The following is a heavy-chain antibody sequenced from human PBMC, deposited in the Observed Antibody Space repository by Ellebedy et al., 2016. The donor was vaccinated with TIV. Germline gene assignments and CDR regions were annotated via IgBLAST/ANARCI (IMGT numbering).Heavy chain of an antibody. Sequence: PGGSLRLSCAASGFSFSSSAMSWVRQAPGKGLEWVSSITGSGDITFYAGSVTGRFTISRDNSQNTLFLHMNSLRVEDTAAYYYAKTRDYHEFAVSPTARYWYFDVWGRGTLVAVSS. V-gene: IGHV3-23*01. CDR1: GFSFSSSA. CDR2: ITGSGDIT. D-gene: IGHD3-22*01. J-gene: IGHJ2*01. CDR3: AKTRDYHEFAVSPTARYWYFDV.